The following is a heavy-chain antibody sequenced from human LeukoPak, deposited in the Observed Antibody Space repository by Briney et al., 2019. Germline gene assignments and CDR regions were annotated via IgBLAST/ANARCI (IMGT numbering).Heavy chain of an antibody. Sequence: GSLRLSCAASGFTFSSYAMSWVRQAPGKGLEWVSAISGSGGSTYYADSVKGRFTISRDNSKNTLYLQMNSLRAEDTAVYYCAKAHYDILTGYYMGNWFDPWGQGTLVTVSS. CDR2: ISGSGGST. CDR1: GFTFSSYA. D-gene: IGHD3-9*01. J-gene: IGHJ5*02. CDR3: AKAHYDILTGYYMGNWFDP. V-gene: IGHV3-23*01.